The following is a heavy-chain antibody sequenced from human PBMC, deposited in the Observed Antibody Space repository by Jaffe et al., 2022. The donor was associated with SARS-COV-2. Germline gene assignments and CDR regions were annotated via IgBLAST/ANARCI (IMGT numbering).Heavy chain of an antibody. CDR3: ARHSHYYDSSGNTPRDYYYYYGMDV. Sequence: EVQLVQSGAEVKKPGESLKISCKGSGYSFTSYWIGWVRQMPGKGLEWMGIIYPGDSDTRYSPSFQGQVTISADKSISTAYLQWSSLKASDTAMYYCARHSHYYDSSGNTPRDYYYYYGMDVWGQGTTVTVSS. CDR2: IYPGDSDT. D-gene: IGHD3-22*01. CDR1: GYSFTSYW. J-gene: IGHJ6*02. V-gene: IGHV5-51*01.